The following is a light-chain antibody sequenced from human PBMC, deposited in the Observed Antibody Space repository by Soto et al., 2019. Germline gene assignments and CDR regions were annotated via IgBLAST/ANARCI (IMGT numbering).Light chain of an antibody. J-gene: IGKJ3*01. CDR3: QQYNNWPLG. CDR1: QSVSSN. CDR2: GAS. Sequence: EIVMTQSPATLSVSPGERATLSCRASQSVSSNLAWYQQKPGQAPRLLIYGASTRATGIPARFSGSGSGTEFALTISGLQSEDFAVYYCQQYNNWPLGFGPGTKVDIK. V-gene: IGKV3-15*01.